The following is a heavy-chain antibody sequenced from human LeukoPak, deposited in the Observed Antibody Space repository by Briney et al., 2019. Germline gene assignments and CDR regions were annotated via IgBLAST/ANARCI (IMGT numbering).Heavy chain of an antibody. CDR1: GFTFSSYS. CDR3: ARSHGASLIYYFDY. V-gene: IGHV3-48*02. CDR2: ISSSSSTI. D-gene: IGHD1-26*01. J-gene: IGHJ4*02. Sequence: PGGSLRLSCAASGFTFSSYSMNWVRQAPGKGLEWVSYISSSSSTIYYADSVKGRFTISRDNAKNSLYLQMNSLRDEDTAVYYCARSHGASLIYYFDYWGQGTLVTVSS.